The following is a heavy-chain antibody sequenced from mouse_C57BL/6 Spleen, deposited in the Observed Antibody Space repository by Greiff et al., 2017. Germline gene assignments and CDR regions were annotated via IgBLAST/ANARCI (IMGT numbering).Heavy chain of an antibody. J-gene: IGHJ4*01. CDR1: GYSFTDYN. V-gene: IGHV1-39*01. CDR2: INPNYGTT. CDR3: ARLDSSGYYAMDY. Sequence: EVQLQESGPELVKPGAPVKISCKASGYSFTDYNMNWVKQSNGKSLEWIGVINPNYGTTSYNQKFKGKATLTVDQSSSTAYMQLNSLTSEDSAVYYCARLDSSGYYAMDYWGQGTSVTVSS. D-gene: IGHD3-2*02.